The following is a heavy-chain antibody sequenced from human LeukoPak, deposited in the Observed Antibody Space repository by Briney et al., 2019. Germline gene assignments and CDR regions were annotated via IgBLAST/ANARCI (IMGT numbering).Heavy chain of an antibody. J-gene: IGHJ4*02. CDR1: GFTFSTYT. CDR2: ISGSGDTA. D-gene: IGHD2-2*01. Sequence: GGSPRLSCAASGFTFSTYTMYWVRQAPGKGLEWVSDISGSGDTAYYADSVKGRFTISRDNSRNTLYLQMSSLRAEDTAVYYCAKLGRYQLPLDDYWGQGTLVTVSS. V-gene: IGHV3-23*01. CDR3: AKLGRYQLPLDDY.